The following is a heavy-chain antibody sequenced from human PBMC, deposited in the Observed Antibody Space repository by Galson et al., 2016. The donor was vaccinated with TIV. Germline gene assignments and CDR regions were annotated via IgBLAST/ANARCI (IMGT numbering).Heavy chain of an antibody. Sequence: SLRLSCAASGFPFSDYYMNWVRQAPGKGLEWVSYISSSSSTTYYADSVKGRFTISRDNAKNSLYLQMNSLRAEDTAVYYCTRDSSSSSSRNLDYWGQGTLVTVSS. D-gene: IGHD6-6*01. CDR3: TRDSSSSSSRNLDY. CDR1: GFPFSDYY. CDR2: ISSSSSTT. J-gene: IGHJ4*02. V-gene: IGHV3-48*01.